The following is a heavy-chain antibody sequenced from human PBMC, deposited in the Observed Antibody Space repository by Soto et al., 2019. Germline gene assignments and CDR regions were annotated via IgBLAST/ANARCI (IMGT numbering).Heavy chain of an antibody. Sequence: PGGSLRLSCAASGFTFSSYWMSWVRQAPGKGLEWVANIKQDGSEKYYVDSVKGRFTISRDDAQNSLYLQMNSLRAEDTAVYYCAREDYSNSRVYYYYYMDVWGKGTTVTVSS. V-gene: IGHV3-7*01. D-gene: IGHD4-4*01. CDR1: GFTFSSYW. J-gene: IGHJ6*03. CDR3: AREDYSNSRVYYYYYMDV. CDR2: IKQDGSEK.